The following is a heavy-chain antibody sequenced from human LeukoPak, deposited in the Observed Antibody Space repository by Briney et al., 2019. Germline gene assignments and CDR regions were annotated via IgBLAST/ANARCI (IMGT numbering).Heavy chain of an antibody. CDR1: GFTFTSSA. CDR3: AADLSGYSYGSDY. CDR2: IVVGSGNT. J-gene: IGHJ4*02. Sequence: SVKVSCKASGFTFTSSAMQGVRQARGQRLEWIGWIVVGSGNTNYAQKFQERVTITRDMSTSTAYMELSSLRSEDTAVYCCAADLSGYSYGSDYWGQGTLVTVSS. V-gene: IGHV1-58*02. D-gene: IGHD5-18*01.